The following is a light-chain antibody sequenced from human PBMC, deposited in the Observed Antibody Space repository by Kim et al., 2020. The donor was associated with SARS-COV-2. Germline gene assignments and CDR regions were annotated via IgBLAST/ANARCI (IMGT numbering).Light chain of an antibody. CDR1: SSYVGYYNY. CDR2: DVS. J-gene: IGLJ3*02. V-gene: IGLV2-14*03. CDR3: SSYTTSNSWV. Sequence: GQSITNSCTGTSSYVGYYNYVSCYQQHPGKAPKLMLYDVSKRPSGVSNRFSGSKSGNTASLTVSGLQAEDEADYYCSSYTTSNSWVLGGGTQLTVL.